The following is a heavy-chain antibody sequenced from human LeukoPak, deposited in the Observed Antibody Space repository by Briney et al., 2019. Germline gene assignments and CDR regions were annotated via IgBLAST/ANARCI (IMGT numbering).Heavy chain of an antibody. CDR1: GYPFSDYY. Sequence: ASVKVSCKASGYPFSDYYIHWLQQAPGKGLEWMGRIDAADGETTYAENFQGRVTFTADTSTYTIYMGLNSLTLADRAVYFCARDHEERGPYLDLWGQGTQVIVSS. J-gene: IGHJ4*02. CDR3: ARDHEERGPYLDL. CDR2: IDAADGET. V-gene: IGHV1-69-2*01. D-gene: IGHD3-10*01.